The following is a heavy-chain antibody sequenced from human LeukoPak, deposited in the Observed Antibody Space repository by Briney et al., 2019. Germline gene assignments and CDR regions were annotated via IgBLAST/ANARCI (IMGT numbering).Heavy chain of an antibody. CDR1: GGSISSSSYY. CDR3: ARHVGDYYDSSGYYYEKYYFDY. Sequence: SETLSLTYTVSGGSISSSSYYWGWIRQPPGKGLEWIGSIYYSGSTYYNPSLKSRVTISVDTSKNQFSLKLSSVTAADTAVYYCARHVGDYYDSSGYYYEKYYFDYWGQGTLVTVSS. D-gene: IGHD3-22*01. CDR2: IYYSGST. J-gene: IGHJ4*02. V-gene: IGHV4-39*01.